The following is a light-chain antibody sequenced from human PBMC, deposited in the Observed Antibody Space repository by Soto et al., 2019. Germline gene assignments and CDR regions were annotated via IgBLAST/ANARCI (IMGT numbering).Light chain of an antibody. V-gene: IGLV2-8*01. CDR1: SSDVGAYKY. CDR3: TSYVGNDIWV. J-gene: IGLJ3*02. CDR2: EVT. Sequence: QSALTQPPSASWTPGQSVTISCTRTSSDVGAYKYVSWYQQYPGKAPKLMIYEVTKRPSGVPDRFSGSKSGNTASLTVSGLQAEDEADYYCTSYVGNDIWVFGGGTKLTVL.